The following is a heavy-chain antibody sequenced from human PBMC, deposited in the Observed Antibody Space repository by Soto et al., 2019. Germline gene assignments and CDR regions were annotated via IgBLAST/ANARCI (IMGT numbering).Heavy chain of an antibody. CDR1: GVTFTSYA. D-gene: IGHD3-10*01. Sequence: GGSLRLSCAASGVTFTSYAMTWVRQVPGEGLQWVSSISKGGDSTYYADSVKGRFTTSRDNSKNTLYLQMNSLRAEDTAIYYCAKGSFGFDYWGQGTRGTVSS. CDR3: AKGSFGFDY. CDR2: ISKGGDST. V-gene: IGHV3-23*01. J-gene: IGHJ4*02.